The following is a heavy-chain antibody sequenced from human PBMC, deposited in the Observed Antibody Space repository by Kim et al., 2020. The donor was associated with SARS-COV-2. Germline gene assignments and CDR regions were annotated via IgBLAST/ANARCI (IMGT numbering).Heavy chain of an antibody. V-gene: IGHV3-23*01. Sequence: GGSLRLSCAASGFTFSSYTMSWVRQAPGKGLEWVSSISGSGGTTYYADSVKGRFTISRDNSQNTLYLQMNSLRAEDTAVYFCAKNRYNNSPFDYWGQGTQVTVSS. CDR2: ISGSGGTT. CDR3: AKNRYNNSPFDY. J-gene: IGHJ4*02. D-gene: IGHD1-1*01. CDR1: GFTFSSYT.